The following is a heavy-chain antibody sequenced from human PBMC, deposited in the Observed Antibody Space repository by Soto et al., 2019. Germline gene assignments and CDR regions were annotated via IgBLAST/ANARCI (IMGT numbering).Heavy chain of an antibody. Sequence: QVQLVQSGAEVKKPGASVKVSCKASGYAFTTYFMHWVRQAPGQGLEWLGIINPSGGRTTYAQNFQGSVTMTRDASTNTVYMELSSLRSEDTAVYYCARDGCITATCAGGGNWFDPWGQGTPVTVSS. CDR1: GYAFTTYF. CDR3: ARDGCITATCAGGGNWFDP. V-gene: IGHV1-46*01. CDR2: INPSGGRT. J-gene: IGHJ5*02. D-gene: IGHD3-10*01.